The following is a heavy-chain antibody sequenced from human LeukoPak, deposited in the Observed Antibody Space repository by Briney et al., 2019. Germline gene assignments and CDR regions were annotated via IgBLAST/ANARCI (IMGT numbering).Heavy chain of an antibody. V-gene: IGHV3-23*01. CDR1: GLNFSDYG. Sequence: PGGSLRLSCAASGLNFSDYGMIWVRQAPGKGLEWVSGISGRDYSDHADSVKGRFTISRDNSKNTLYLQMNSLRAEDTALYYCAKSRNFYYYFMEVSGRGTKVTISS. J-gene: IGHJ6*03. CDR2: ISGRDYS. CDR3: AKSRNFYYYFMEV.